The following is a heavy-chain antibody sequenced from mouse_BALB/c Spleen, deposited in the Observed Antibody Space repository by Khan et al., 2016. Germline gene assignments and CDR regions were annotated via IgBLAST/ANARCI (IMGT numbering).Heavy chain of an antibody. Sequence: QIQLVQSGPELKKPGETVKISCKASGYTFTNFGINWVRQAPGKGLEWMDWINTNTGETTYADDFKGRFAFSLETSAITAYLQINNLKNEDTATYLCATGITTVIVTRRHYWGQGTTLTVSS. D-gene: IGHD1-1*01. CDR3: ATGITTVIVTRRHY. CDR2: INTNTGET. J-gene: IGHJ2*01. V-gene: IGHV9-3-1*01. CDR1: GYTFTNFG.